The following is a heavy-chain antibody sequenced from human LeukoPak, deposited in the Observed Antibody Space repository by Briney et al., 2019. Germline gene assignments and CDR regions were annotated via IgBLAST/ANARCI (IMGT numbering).Heavy chain of an antibody. CDR1: GGSVSSGSYY. J-gene: IGHJ4*02. D-gene: IGHD5-12*01. V-gene: IGHV4-61*01. Sequence: SETLSPTCTVSGGSVSSGSYYWSWIRQPPGKGLEWIGYIYYSGSTNYNPSLKRRVTISVDTSKNQFSLKLSSVTAADTGVYYCARQGLGRGYSGYDQRRLDYWGQGTLVTVSS. CDR3: ARQGLGRGYSGYDQRRLDY. CDR2: IYYSGST.